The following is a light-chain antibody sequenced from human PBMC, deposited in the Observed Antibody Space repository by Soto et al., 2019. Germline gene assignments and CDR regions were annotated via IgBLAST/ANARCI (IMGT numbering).Light chain of an antibody. Sequence: QSVLTQPPSVSGAPGQRVTISCTGSSSNIRAGYDVHWYQQLPGTAPKLLIYGNSNRPSGVPDRFSGSKSGSSASLAITGLQAEDEADYYCQSYDSSLRGGVFGGGTKLTVL. CDR3: QSYDSSLRGGV. CDR2: GNS. V-gene: IGLV1-40*01. CDR1: SSNIRAGYD. J-gene: IGLJ3*02.